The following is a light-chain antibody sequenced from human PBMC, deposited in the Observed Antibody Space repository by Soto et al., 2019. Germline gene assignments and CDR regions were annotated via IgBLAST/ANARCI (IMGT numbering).Light chain of an antibody. J-gene: IGKJ5*01. CDR2: DAS. Sequence: EIVLTQSPGTLSLSPGERATLSCRASQSVSSSYLAWYQQKPGQPPRLLIYDASNRATGIPARFSGSGFGTDFTLTISSLEPEDFAVYYCQQRQNWPPITFGQGTRLEIK. CDR1: QSVSSSY. V-gene: IGKV3D-20*02. CDR3: QQRQNWPPIT.